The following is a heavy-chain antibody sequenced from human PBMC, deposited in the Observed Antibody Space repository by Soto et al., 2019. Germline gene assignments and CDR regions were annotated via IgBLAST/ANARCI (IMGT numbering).Heavy chain of an antibody. V-gene: IGHV4-59*01. J-gene: IGHJ4*02. CDR3: ARANDYKSSTFDY. D-gene: IGHD4-17*01. CDR1: GGSISNSY. Sequence: QVQLQESGPGLVKPSETLSLTCTVSGGSISNSYWSWIRQPPGKGLEWIGYIYYSGNTNYNPTLQGLVTMSVDTSRNQFSVDLSSVTAADTAIYYCARANDYKSSTFDYWGQGIVVTVSS. CDR2: IYYSGNT.